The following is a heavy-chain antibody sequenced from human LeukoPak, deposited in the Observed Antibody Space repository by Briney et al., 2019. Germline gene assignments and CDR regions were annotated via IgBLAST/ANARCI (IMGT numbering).Heavy chain of an antibody. CDR1: GFTFSSYW. V-gene: IGHV3-74*01. D-gene: IGHD3-22*01. Sequence: GGSLRPPCAASGFTFSSYWMHWVRQDPGKGLVWVSRISSDESSTSYADSVKGRFTISRDNAKNTLYLQMNSLRAEDTALYYCARGGHHYHSSGYYGGTNFDYWGQGTLVTVSS. J-gene: IGHJ4*02. CDR2: ISSDESST. CDR3: ARGGHHYHSSGYYGGTNFDY.